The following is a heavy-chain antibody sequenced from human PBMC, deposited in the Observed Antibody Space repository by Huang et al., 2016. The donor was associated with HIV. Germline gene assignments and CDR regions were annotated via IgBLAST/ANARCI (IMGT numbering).Heavy chain of an antibody. V-gene: IGHV3-74*01. Sequence: EVQLVESGGGLVQPGGSLRLSCAASGFSISSYWMHWVRQAPGKGRVWGSSINSDGSSTSSADSVKGRFTISRDNAKNTLYLQMNSLRAEDTAVYYCARDPRIQSWLNFFDYWGQGTLVSVSS. CDR2: INSDGSST. J-gene: IGHJ4*02. CDR1: GFSISSYW. D-gene: IGHD3-22*01. CDR3: ARDPRIQSWLNFFDY.